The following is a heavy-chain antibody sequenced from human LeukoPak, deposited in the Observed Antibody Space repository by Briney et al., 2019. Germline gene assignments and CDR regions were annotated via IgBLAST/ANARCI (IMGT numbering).Heavy chain of an antibody. CDR2: IYYSGST. D-gene: IGHD6-13*01. CDR1: GGSISSYY. Sequence: PSETLSLTCTVSGGSISSYYWSWIRQPPGKGLEWIGYIYYSGSTNYNPSLKSRVTISVDTSKNQFSLRLSSVTAADTAVYYRARRGFSSSWYFDYWGQGTLVTVSS. CDR3: ARRGFSSSWYFDY. V-gene: IGHV4-59*08. J-gene: IGHJ4*02.